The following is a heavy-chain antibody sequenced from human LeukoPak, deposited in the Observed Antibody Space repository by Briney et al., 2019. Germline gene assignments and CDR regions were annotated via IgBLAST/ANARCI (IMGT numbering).Heavy chain of an antibody. CDR1: GGTFSSYA. D-gene: IGHD3-16*01. J-gene: IGHJ5*02. CDR2: IIPIFGTA. CDR3: ARGPPGGEWFDT. V-gene: IGHV1-69*01. Sequence: SVKVSCKASGGTFSSYAISWVRQAPGQGLEWMGGIIPIFGTANYAQKFQGRVTITADESTSTAYMELSSLRSEDTAVYYCARGPPGGEWFDTWGQGTAVTVSS.